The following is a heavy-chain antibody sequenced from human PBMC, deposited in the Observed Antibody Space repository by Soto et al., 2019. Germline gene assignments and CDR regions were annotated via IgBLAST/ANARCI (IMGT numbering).Heavy chain of an antibody. D-gene: IGHD3-22*01. V-gene: IGHV3-30*18. CDR1: GFIFSTYG. CDR3: VQDRYYDSSGYYPSY. CDR2: ISHDGRDI. J-gene: IGHJ4*02. Sequence: QVQLVESGGGVVQPGRSLRLSCAASGFIFSTYGMHWVRQAPGKGLEWVAVISHDGRDILYADSVKGRFTISRADSKNTLYLQMNSLRAEDTAMYYCVQDRYYDSSGYYPSYWGQGTLVTVSS.